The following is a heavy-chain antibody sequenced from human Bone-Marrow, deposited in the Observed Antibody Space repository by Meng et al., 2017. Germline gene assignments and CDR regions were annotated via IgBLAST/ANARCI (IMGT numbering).Heavy chain of an antibody. J-gene: IGHJ4*02. D-gene: IGHD6-13*01. CDR2: IYHSGST. CDR3: ARDGTGGSSSFYY. Sequence: QWQLQGAGPGLLKPSGTLSLTCAVSGGSISSSNWWSWVRQPPGKGLEWIGEIYHSGSTNYNPSLKSRVTISVDKSKNQFSLKLSSVTAADTAVYYCARDGTGGSSSFYYWGQGTLVTVSS. V-gene: IGHV4-4*02. CDR1: GGSISSSNW.